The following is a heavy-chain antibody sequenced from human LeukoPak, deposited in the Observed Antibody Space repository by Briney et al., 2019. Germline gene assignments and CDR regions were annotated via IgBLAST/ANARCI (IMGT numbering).Heavy chain of an antibody. J-gene: IGHJ4*02. V-gene: IGHV1-69*05. CDR3: ARGWGSSSNSGYDH. CDR2: TIPIFGTA. CDR1: GGTFSSYA. Sequence: SVKVSCKASGGTFSSYAISWVRQAPGQGLEWMGGTIPIFGTANYAQKFQGRVTITTDESTSTAYMELSSLRSEDTAVYYCARGWGSSSNSGYDHWGQGTLVTVSS. D-gene: IGHD6-13*01.